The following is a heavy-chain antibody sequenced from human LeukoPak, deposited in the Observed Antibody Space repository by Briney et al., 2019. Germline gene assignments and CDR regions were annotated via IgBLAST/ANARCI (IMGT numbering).Heavy chain of an antibody. D-gene: IGHD2-15*01. Sequence: PSETLSLTCTVSGGSISSSSYYWGWIRQPPGKGLEWIGSIYYSGSTYYNPSLKSRVTISVDTSKNQFSLKLSSVTAADTAVYYCARVGGDYSVDYWGQGTLVTVSS. J-gene: IGHJ4*02. CDR3: ARVGGDYSVDY. CDR2: IYYSGST. V-gene: IGHV4-39*07. CDR1: GGSISSSSYY.